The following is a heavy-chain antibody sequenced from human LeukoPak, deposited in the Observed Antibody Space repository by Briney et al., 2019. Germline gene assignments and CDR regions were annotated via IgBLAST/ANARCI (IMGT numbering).Heavy chain of an antibody. CDR3: ARHGDTAMVDY. J-gene: IGHJ4*02. D-gene: IGHD5-18*01. V-gene: IGHV4-39*01. CDR1: GGSISSSSYY. Sequence: SETLSLTCTVSGGSISSSSYYWGWIRQPPGKGLGWIGSIYYSGSTYYNPSLKSRVTISVDTSKNQFSLKLSSVTAADTAVYYCARHGDTAMVDYWGQGTLVRVSS. CDR2: IYYSGST.